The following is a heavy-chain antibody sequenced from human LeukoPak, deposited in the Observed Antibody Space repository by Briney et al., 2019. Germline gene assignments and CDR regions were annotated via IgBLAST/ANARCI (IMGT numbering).Heavy chain of an antibody. V-gene: IGHV5-51*01. CDR2: IYPGDSDT. CDR1: GYSFTSYW. J-gene: IGHJ4*02. CDR3: AKHCRAARGNQYYFDY. D-gene: IGHD6-25*01. Sequence: GESLKISGKASGYSFTSYWIGWVRQMPGKGLDWLGSIYPGDSDTRYSPSFQGQVLISADKSTSTAYLQTSSLKASHSAIYYCAKHCRAARGNQYYFDYWGQGALVTVSS.